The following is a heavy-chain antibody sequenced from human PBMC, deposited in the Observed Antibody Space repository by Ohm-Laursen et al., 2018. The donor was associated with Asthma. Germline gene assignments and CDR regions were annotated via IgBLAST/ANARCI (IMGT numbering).Heavy chain of an antibody. V-gene: IGHV3-53*01. CDR1: GFTVSSNY. D-gene: IGHD1-14*01. J-gene: IGHJ4*02. CDR3: VKDRKVDGKWDFDY. CDR2: IYSGGST. Sequence: SLRLSCTAPGFTVSSNYMSWVRQAPGKGLEWVSVIYSGGSTYYANSVKGRFTISRDNSKNTLFLQMDSLRAEDTAIYYCVKDRKVDGKWDFDYWGQGTLVSVSS.